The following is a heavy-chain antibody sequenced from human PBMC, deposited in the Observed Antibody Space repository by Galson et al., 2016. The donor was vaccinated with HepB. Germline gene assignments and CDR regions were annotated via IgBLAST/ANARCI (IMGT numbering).Heavy chain of an antibody. Sequence: QSGAEVKKPGESLRISCKGSGYNFTSYWITWVRQIPGKGLEWMGRIDPVESYTNYSPSFQGHVTISADKSISTAYLQWSSLKASDTAMYYCARSVDYYDSSAYWWGQGTLVTVSS. CDR3: ARSVDYYDSSAYW. V-gene: IGHV5-10-1*01. CDR1: GYNFTSYW. CDR2: IDPVESYT. D-gene: IGHD3-22*01. J-gene: IGHJ4*02.